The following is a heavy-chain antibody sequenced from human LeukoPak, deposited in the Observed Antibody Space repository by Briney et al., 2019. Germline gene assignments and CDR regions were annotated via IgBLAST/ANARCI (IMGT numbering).Heavy chain of an antibody. CDR2: IIPIFGRA. CDR1: GGTFSSYS. V-gene: IGHV1-69*06. CDR3: ARDKNYYYYYMDV. Sequence: ASVKVSCKASGGTFSSYSISWVRQAPGQGLEWMGGIIPIFGRANYAQKFQGRVTITADKSTSTAYMELSSLRSEDTAVYYCARDKNYYYYYMDVWGKGTTVTVSS. J-gene: IGHJ6*03.